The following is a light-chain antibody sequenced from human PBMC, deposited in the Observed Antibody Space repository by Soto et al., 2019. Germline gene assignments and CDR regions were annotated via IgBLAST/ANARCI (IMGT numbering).Light chain of an antibody. CDR1: ESVRSNY. Sequence: EIGLTQSPGTLSLSPGERAILSCRASESVRSNYLAWYKQKPGQAPRLLIHGASSRATGIPDRFSGSGSGTDFTLTISRLEPEDFGVYYCQQYGSSPGTFGQGTKLEIK. CDR2: GAS. J-gene: IGKJ2*01. CDR3: QQYGSSPGT. V-gene: IGKV3-20*01.